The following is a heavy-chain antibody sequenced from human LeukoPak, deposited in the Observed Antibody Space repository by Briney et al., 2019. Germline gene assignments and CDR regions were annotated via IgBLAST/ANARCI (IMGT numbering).Heavy chain of an antibody. J-gene: IGHJ3*02. D-gene: IGHD4-17*01. CDR3: AKGQTTVMAFDI. CDR1: GFTFSSYG. Sequence: GRSLRLSCAASGFTFSSYGMHWVRQAPGKGLEWVAVIWYDGSNKYYADSVKGRFTISRDNSKNTLYLQMNSLRAEDTAVYYCAKGQTTVMAFDIWGQGTMVTVSS. V-gene: IGHV3-33*06. CDR2: IWYDGSNK.